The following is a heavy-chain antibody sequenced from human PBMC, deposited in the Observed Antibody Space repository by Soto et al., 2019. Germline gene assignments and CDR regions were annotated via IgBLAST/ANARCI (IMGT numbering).Heavy chain of an antibody. Sequence: GGSLRLSCAASGFTFSDYYMSWIRQAPGKGLEWVSYISSSGSTIYYADSVKGRLTISRDNAKNSLYLQMNSLRAEDTAVYYCARDGPPPDDFWSGYADVWGKGTTVTVSS. CDR1: GFTFSDYY. V-gene: IGHV3-11*01. D-gene: IGHD3-3*01. CDR3: ARDGPPPDDFWSGYADV. J-gene: IGHJ6*04. CDR2: ISSSGSTI.